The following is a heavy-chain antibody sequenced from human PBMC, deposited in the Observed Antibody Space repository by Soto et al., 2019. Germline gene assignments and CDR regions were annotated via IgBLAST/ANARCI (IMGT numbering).Heavy chain of an antibody. J-gene: IGHJ6*02. CDR3: ARGAIFGVVIIFPYYGMDV. V-gene: IGHV4-34*01. D-gene: IGHD3-3*01. Sequence: SETLSLTCAVYGGSFSGYYWSWIRQPPGKGLEWIGEINHSGSTNYNPSLKSRVTISVDTSKNQFSLKLSSVTAADTAVYYCARGAIFGVVIIFPYYGMDVWGQGTTVTVSS. CDR1: GGSFSGYY. CDR2: INHSGST.